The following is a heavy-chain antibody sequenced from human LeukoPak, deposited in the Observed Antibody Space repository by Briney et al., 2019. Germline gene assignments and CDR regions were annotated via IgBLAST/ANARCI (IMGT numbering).Heavy chain of an antibody. D-gene: IGHD4-23*01. CDR3: ARGHYGGNRYFDI. CDR1: GYTFRSYE. V-gene: IGHV1-8*01. Sequence: ASVKVSCKASGYTFRSYEINWVRQAPGQGLEWVGWIHPNSGKTGYAQKFQGRVTMTRDTSTETAFIELSSLKFDDTATFYCARGHYGGNRYFDIRGKGTLVTVSS. CDR2: IHPNSGKT. J-gene: IGHJ4*02.